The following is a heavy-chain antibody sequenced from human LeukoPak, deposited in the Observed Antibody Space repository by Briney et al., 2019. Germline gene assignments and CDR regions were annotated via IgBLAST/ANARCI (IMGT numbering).Heavy chain of an antibody. D-gene: IGHD5-18*01. V-gene: IGHV3-53*01. CDR3: AKDLRGRYGYARDWFDP. J-gene: IGHJ5*02. Sequence: GGSLRLSCAASGFTVSSNYMSWVRQAPGKGLEWVSVIYSGGSTYYADSVKGRFTISRDNAKNSLYLQMNSLRAEDTAVYYCAKDLRGRYGYARDWFDPWGQGTLVTVSS. CDR2: IYSGGST. CDR1: GFTVSSNY.